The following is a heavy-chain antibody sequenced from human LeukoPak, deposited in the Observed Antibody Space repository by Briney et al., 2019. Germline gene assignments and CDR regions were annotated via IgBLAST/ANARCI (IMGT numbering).Heavy chain of an antibody. CDR2: ISRSSGAI. CDR3: ARGQLDSYNPFDY. J-gene: IGHJ4*02. CDR1: GFTFSSYS. V-gene: IGHV3-48*01. D-gene: IGHD1-1*01. Sequence: GGPLRLSCTASGFTFSSYSMNWVRQAPGKGLEWISYISRSSGAIYYADSVKGRFTISRDNAENSLYLRMSSLRAVDTAVYFCARGQLDSYNPFDYWGQGILVTVSS.